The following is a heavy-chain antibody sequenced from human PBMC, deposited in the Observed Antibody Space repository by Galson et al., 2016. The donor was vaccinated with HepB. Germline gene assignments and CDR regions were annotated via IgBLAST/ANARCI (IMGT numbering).Heavy chain of an antibody. Sequence: PALVKPTQTLTLTCTFSGFSPSTSGVGVGWIRQPPGEALEWLALIYWNDDTRYSPSLTSSFSIPNDTSKNHVDLTLTNMDPVDTATHYCSRRTLHAGHWTFDYWGQGTLVTVSS. J-gene: IGHJ4*02. CDR1: GFSPSTSGVG. CDR2: IYWNDDT. CDR3: SRRTLHAGHWTFDY. D-gene: IGHD1-1*01. V-gene: IGHV2-5*01.